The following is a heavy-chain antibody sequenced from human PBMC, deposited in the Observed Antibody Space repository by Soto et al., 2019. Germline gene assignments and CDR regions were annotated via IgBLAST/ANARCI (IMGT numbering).Heavy chain of an antibody. CDR1: GYTFTSYA. CDR2: INAGNGNT. V-gene: IGHV1-3*01. CDR3: ASPGGHTGGAFDI. D-gene: IGHD3-10*01. J-gene: IGHJ3*02. Sequence: QVQLVQSGAEVKKPGASVKVSCKASGYTFTSYAMHWVRQAPGQRLEWMGWINAGNGNTKYSQKFQGRVTITRDTXASTAYMELRSLRSDDTTVYYCASPGGHTGGAFDIWGQGTMVTVSS.